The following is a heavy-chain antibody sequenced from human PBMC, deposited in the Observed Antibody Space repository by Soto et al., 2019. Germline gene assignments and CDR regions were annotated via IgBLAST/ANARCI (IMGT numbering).Heavy chain of an antibody. CDR1: GGTFSSYG. CDR3: ARGAWSFGVFALDY. J-gene: IGHJ1*01. Sequence: QVQLVQSGAEVKKPGSSVKVSCKASGGTFSSYGIRWVRQAPGQGLEWMGGIIPILGTANYAQKFQGRVTITADESTSTAYMELSSLRSEDTAVYYCARGAWSFGVFALDYWGQCTLVTVPS. CDR2: IIPILGTA. D-gene: IGHD3-3*01. V-gene: IGHV1-69*01.